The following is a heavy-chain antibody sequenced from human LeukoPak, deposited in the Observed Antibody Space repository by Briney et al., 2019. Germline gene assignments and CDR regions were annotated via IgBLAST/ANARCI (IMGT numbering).Heavy chain of an antibody. CDR1: GGSFSGYY. Sequence: SETLSLTCAVYGGSFSGYYWSWLRQPPGKGLEWIGEINHSGSTNYNPSLKSRVTISVDTSKNQFSLKLSSVTAADTAVYYCARGYSNYYYYYYMDVWGKGTTVTVSS. D-gene: IGHD4-11*01. J-gene: IGHJ6*03. CDR3: ARGYSNYYYYYYMDV. V-gene: IGHV4-34*01. CDR2: INHSGST.